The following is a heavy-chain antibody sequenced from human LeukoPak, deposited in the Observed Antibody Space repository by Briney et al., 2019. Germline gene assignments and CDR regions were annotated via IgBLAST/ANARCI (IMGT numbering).Heavy chain of an antibody. D-gene: IGHD3-22*01. CDR2: ISGSGESI. CDR1: GLTFSICA. V-gene: IGHV3-23*01. J-gene: IGHJ4*02. CDR3: AKDRFRRQSSGKPLDY. Sequence: PGGSLRLSCAASGLTFSICAMSWVRQAPGKGLEWVAGISGSGESIHYVASVKGRFTISRDNSKNTLYLQMNGLRAEDTALYYCAKDRFRRQSSGKPLDYWGQGTLVTVSS.